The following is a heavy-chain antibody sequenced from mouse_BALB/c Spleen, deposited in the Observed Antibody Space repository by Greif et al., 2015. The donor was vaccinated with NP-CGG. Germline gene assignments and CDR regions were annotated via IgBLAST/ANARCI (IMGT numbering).Heavy chain of an antibody. CDR2: ISSGGST. J-gene: IGHJ2*01. Sequence: EVHLVESGGGLVKPGGSLKLSCAASGFTFSSYAMSWVRQTPEKRLEWVASISSGGSTYYPDSVKGRFTISRDNARNILYLQMSSLRSEDTAMYYCARSRDYYYGSSLFDYWGQGTTLTVSS. CDR1: GFTFSSYA. V-gene: IGHV5-6-5*01. CDR3: ARSRDYYYGSSLFDY. D-gene: IGHD1-1*01.